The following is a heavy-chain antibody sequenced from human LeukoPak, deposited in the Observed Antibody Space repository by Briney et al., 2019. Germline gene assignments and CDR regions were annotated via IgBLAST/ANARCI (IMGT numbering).Heavy chain of an antibody. CDR2: INQSGRP. D-gene: IGHD6-13*01. CDR3: ARQMVHAICFDN. V-gene: IGHV4-34*01. CDR1: GGSFSDHY. Sequence: SETLSLTCAVHGGSFSDHYWSWIRQSPEKGLEWIGEINQSGRPTYNPSLKSQVTISVDTSKNQISLNLSSVTAADTAVYYCARQMVHAICFDNWGRGTLVTVSS. J-gene: IGHJ4*02.